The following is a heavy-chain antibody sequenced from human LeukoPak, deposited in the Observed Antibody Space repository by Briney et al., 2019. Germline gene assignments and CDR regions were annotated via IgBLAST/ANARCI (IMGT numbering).Heavy chain of an antibody. D-gene: IGHD5-24*01. J-gene: IGHJ3*02. CDR3: ARHVTISGPYDASDI. V-gene: IGHV4-59*08. Sequence: KPSETLSLTCTVSGDSISSYYWSWIRQPPGKGLEWIGYIYYSGGTDYNPSLKSRVTISVDTSKNQFSLKLRSVTAADTAVYYCARHVTISGPYDASDICGQGTMVTVSP. CDR2: IYYSGGT. CDR1: GDSISSYY.